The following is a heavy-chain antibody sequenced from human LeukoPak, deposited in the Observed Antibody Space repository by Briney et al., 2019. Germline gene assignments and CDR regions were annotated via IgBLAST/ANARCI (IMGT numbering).Heavy chain of an antibody. CDR2: ISSSSSYI. J-gene: IGHJ6*03. V-gene: IGHV3-21*01. D-gene: IGHD2-2*01. CDR1: GFTFSSYS. CDR3: ARDLWGYCSSTSCPSPMDV. Sequence: GGSLGLSCAASGFTFSSYSMNWVRQAPGKGLEWVSSISSSSSYIYYADSVKGRFTISRDNAKNSLYLQMNSLRAEDTAVYYCARDLWGYCSSTSCPSPMDVWGKGTTVTVSS.